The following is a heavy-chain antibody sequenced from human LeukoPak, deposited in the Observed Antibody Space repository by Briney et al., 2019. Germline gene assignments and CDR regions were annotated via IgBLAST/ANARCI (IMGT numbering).Heavy chain of an antibody. CDR1: GGTFSSYA. J-gene: IGHJ6*02. D-gene: IGHD5-18*01. CDR2: IVPIFGTA. CDR3: ANNKLDTAMVYYYYGMDV. V-gene: IGHV1-69*13. Sequence: SAKVSCKASGGTFSSYAISWVRQAPGQGLEWMGGIVPIFGTANYAQKFQGRVTITADESTSTAYMELSSLRSEDTAVYYCANNKLDTAMVYYYYGMDVWGQGTTVTVSS.